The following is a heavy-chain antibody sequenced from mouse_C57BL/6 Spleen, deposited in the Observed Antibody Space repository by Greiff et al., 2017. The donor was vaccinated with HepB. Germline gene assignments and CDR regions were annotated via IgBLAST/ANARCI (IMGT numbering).Heavy chain of an antibody. V-gene: IGHV1-50*01. D-gene: IGHD1-1*01. J-gene: IGHJ4*01. CDR2: IDPSDSYT. CDR3: ANLLKNSRYAMDY. CDR1: GYTFTSYW. Sequence: QVQLQQPGAELVKPGASVKLSCKASGYTFTSYWMQWVKQRPGQGLEWIGEIDPSDSYTNYNQKFKGKATLTVDTSSSTAYMQLSSLTSEDSAVYYCANLLKNSRYAMDYWGQGTSVTVSS.